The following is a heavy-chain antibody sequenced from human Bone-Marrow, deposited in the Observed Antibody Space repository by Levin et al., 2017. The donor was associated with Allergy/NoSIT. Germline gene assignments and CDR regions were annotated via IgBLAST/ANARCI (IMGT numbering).Heavy chain of an antibody. V-gene: IGHV3-21*01. CDR1: GFTFSTYS. Sequence: GGSLRLSCVASGFTFSTYSMNWVRQAPGKGLEWVSSISRSSEYIHYAESVNGRFTISRDNAKKSLYLQMNGLRAEDTAVYYCARDSDMATYDYYYNMDVWGQGTTVTVSS. CDR3: ARDSDMATYDYYYNMDV. J-gene: IGHJ6*02. D-gene: IGHD5-24*01. CDR2: ISRSSEYI.